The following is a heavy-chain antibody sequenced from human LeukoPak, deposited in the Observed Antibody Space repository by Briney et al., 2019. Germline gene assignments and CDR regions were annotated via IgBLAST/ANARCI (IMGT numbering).Heavy chain of an antibody. Sequence: ASVKVSCKASGYTFTSYYMHWVRQAPGQGLEWMGIINPSGGSTSYVQKFQGRVTMTRDTSTSTVYMELSSLRSEDTAVYYCARDYVPTTYYYDSSGSPAFDPWGQGTLVTVSS. D-gene: IGHD3-22*01. CDR3: ARDYVPTTYYYDSSGSPAFDP. V-gene: IGHV1-46*01. J-gene: IGHJ5*02. CDR1: GYTFTSYY. CDR2: INPSGGST.